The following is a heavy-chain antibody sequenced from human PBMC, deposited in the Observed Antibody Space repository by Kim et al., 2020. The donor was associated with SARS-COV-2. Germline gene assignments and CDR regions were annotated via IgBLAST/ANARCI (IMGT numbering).Heavy chain of an antibody. J-gene: IGHJ5*02. CDR3: ARVEGKEQQLVMWGHNWFDP. V-gene: IGHV4-59*01. CDR1: GGSISSYY. Sequence: SETLSLTCTVSGGSISSYYWSWIRQPPGKGLEWIGYIYYSGSTNYNPSLKSRVTISVDTSKNQFSLKLSSVTAADTAVYYCARVEGKEQQLVMWGHNWFDPWGQGTLVTVSS. CDR2: IYYSGST. D-gene: IGHD6-13*01.